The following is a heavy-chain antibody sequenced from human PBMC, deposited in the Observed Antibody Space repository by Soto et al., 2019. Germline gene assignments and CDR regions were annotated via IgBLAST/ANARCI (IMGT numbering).Heavy chain of an antibody. J-gene: IGHJ4*02. V-gene: IGHV3-23*01. CDR3: ANDVLRFMEGLKRCDY. CDR2: ISGSGGST. Sequence: EVQLLESGGGLVQPGGSLRLSCAASGFTCSSYAMSWVRQAPGKGLEWVSAISGSGGSTYYAHSVKGRFTSSRDNTKNTLYLQMNSLRAEDTDVYYCANDVLRFMEGLKRCDYWGQGTLVTVSS. CDR1: GFTCSSYA. D-gene: IGHD3-3*01.